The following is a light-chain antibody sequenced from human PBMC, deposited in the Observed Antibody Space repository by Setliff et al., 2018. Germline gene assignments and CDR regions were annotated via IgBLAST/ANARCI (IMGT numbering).Light chain of an antibody. CDR3: QSYDSSLSVRI. V-gene: IGLV1-40*01. Sequence: QSVLTQPPSVSGAPGQRVTISCTGSSSNIGAGYDVHWYQQLPGTAPKLLIYGNSNRPSGVPDRFSSSKSGTSASLAITGLQAEDEADYYCQSYDSSLSVRIFGTGTKVTVL. CDR1: SSNIGAGYD. CDR2: GNS. J-gene: IGLJ1*01.